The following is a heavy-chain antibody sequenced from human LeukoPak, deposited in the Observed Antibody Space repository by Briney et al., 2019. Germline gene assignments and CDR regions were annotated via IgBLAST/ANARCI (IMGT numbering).Heavy chain of an antibody. V-gene: IGHV4-34*01. CDR3: ARGPSERYYESSGYYYFDY. J-gene: IGHJ4*02. D-gene: IGHD3-22*01. Sequence: SETLSLTCAVYGGSFSGYYWTWIRQPPGKGLEWIGEINYSGSTNYNPSLKSRVTISVDTSKNQFSLKLSSVTAADTAVYYCARGPSERYYESSGYYYFDYWGQGTLVTVSS. CDR2: INYSGST. CDR1: GGSFSGYY.